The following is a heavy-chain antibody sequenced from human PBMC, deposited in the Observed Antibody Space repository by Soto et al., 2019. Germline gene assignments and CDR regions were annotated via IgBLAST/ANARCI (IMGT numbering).Heavy chain of an antibody. Sequence: QVQLVQSGAEVKKPGSSVKVSCKASGGTFSSYTISWVRQAPGQGLEWMGRIIPILGIANYAQKFQGRVTIPADKSTSTAYMELSSLRSEDTAVYYCASAPARSGYSSGWLGIAFDIWGQGTMVTVSS. CDR1: GGTFSSYT. CDR2: IIPILGIA. CDR3: ASAPARSGYSSGWLGIAFDI. J-gene: IGHJ3*02. D-gene: IGHD6-19*01. V-gene: IGHV1-69*02.